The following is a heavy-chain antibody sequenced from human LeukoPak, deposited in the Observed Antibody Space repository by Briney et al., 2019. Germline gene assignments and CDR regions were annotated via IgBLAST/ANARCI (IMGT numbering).Heavy chain of an antibody. CDR1: GFTFSSYS. CDR3: ARDRADYVWGSPIEY. CDR2: MGSSSSYI. Sequence: GGSLRLSCAASGFTFSSYSMTWVRQAPGKGLEWVSSMGSSSSYIYYADSVKGRFTISRDNAKNSLYLQMNSLRAEDTAVYYCARDRADYVWGSPIEYWGQGTLVTVSS. D-gene: IGHD3-16*01. V-gene: IGHV3-21*01. J-gene: IGHJ4*02.